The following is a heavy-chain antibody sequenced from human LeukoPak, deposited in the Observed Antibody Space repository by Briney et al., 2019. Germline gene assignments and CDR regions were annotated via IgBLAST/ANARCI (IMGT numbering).Heavy chain of an antibody. D-gene: IGHD2-2*01. CDR3: VKEASRTFGIYTADY. CDR1: GFTFSSSA. J-gene: IGHJ4*02. V-gene: IGHV3-23*01. CDR2: IPASGPKT. Sequence: GGSLRLSCAASGFTFSSSAMGWVRRAPQKGLEWVSAIPASGPKTYYTGSVRGRFTISRDNSKNTVYLQMQSLRAEDTAVYYCVKEASRTFGIYTADYWGQGTLVTVSS.